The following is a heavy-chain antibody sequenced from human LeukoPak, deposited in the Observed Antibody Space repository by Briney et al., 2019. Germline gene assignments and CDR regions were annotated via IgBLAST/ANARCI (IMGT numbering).Heavy chain of an antibody. CDR1: GGSLRGSY. CDR2: VKHGGRT. CDR3: ASPAVVPAAPGVYGFDS. D-gene: IGHD2-2*01. V-gene: IGHV4-34*01. Sequence: PETLSDTRVVHGGSLRGSYWSWIRPRPGERVWWVGEVKHGGRTNYNPTLQSRGTISADTSKMLFTLKLSSMSAAGTARYYCASPAVVPAAPGVYGFDSWGQGTTVTVSS. J-gene: IGHJ3*02.